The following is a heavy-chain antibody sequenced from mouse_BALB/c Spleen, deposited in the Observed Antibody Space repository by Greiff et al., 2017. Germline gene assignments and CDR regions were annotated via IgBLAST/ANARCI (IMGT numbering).Heavy chain of an antibody. J-gene: IGHJ2*01. Sequence: EVKLMESGPGLVKPSQSLSLTCSVTGYSITSGYYWNWIRQFPGNKLEWMGYISYDGSNNYNPSLKNRISITRDTSKNQFFLKLNSVTTEDTATYYSARELYDFDYWGQGTTLTVSS. CDR2: ISYDGSN. V-gene: IGHV3-6*02. CDR3: ARELYDFDY. D-gene: IGHD2-14*01. CDR1: GYSITSGYY.